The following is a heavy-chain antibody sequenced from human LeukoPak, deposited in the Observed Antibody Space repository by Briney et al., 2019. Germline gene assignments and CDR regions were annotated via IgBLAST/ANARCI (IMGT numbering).Heavy chain of an antibody. Sequence: GGSLRLSCAGSGFTFSSYWMSWVRQAPGKGLEWVANINQDGSEKYYVDSVKGRFTISRDNAKNSLYLQMNSLRAEDTAVYYCERPYSSSEAFDIWGQGTMVTVSS. CDR1: GFTFSSYW. CDR3: ERPYSSSEAFDI. CDR2: INQDGSEK. V-gene: IGHV3-7*04. J-gene: IGHJ3*02. D-gene: IGHD6-13*01.